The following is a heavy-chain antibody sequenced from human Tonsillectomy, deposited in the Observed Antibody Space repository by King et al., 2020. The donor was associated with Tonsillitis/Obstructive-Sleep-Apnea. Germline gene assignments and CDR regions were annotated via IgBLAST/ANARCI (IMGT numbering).Heavy chain of an antibody. Sequence: VQLQQWGAGLLKPSETLSLTCAVYGGSFSGYYWSWIRQPPGKGLEWIGEINHSGSTNYNPSLKSRVTISVDTSKNQFSLKLSSVTAAVTAVYYCARGLDIVVVPAAIHYYYYMDVWGKGTTVTVSS. D-gene: IGHD2-2*01. CDR2: INHSGST. J-gene: IGHJ6*03. CDR3: ARGLDIVVVPAAIHYYYYMDV. CDR1: GGSFSGYY. V-gene: IGHV4-34*01.